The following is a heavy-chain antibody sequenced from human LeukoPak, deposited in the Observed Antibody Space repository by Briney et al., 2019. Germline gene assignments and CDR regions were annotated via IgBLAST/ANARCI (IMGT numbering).Heavy chain of an antibody. D-gene: IGHD3-10*01. CDR1: GFTFDDYA. CDR2: ISWNSGSI. Sequence: GGSLRLSCAASGFTFDDYAMHWVRQAPGKGLEWVSGISWNSGSIVYADSVKGRFTISRDNAKNSLYLEMSSLRAEDTAEYYCARLFGEVTIYDYWGQGTLVTVSS. V-gene: IGHV3-9*01. CDR3: ARLFGEVTIYDY. J-gene: IGHJ4*02.